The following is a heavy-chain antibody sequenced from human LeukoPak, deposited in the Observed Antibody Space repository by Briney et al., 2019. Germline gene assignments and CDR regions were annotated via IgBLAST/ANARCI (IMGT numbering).Heavy chain of an antibody. CDR2: IWYDGSNK. CDR3: ARHPYDSSRFIDY. V-gene: IGHV3-33*01. Sequence: GGSLRLSCAASGFTFSSYGMHWVRQAPGKGLEWVAVIWYDGSNKYYADSVKGRFTISRDNSKNTLYLQMNSLRAEDTAVYYCARHPYDSSRFIDYWGQGTLVTVSS. J-gene: IGHJ4*02. D-gene: IGHD3-16*01. CDR1: GFTFSSYG.